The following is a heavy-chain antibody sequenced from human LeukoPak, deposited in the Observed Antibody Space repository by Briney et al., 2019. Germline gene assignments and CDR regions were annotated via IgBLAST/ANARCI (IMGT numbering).Heavy chain of an antibody. Sequence: PSETLSLTCTVAGGSISSYYWSWIRQPPGKGLEWIGYIYYRGSTNYNPSLKSRVTLSVETSKNQVSLKLSSVTAADTAVYYCARRRDYSDYWGQGTLVTVSS. CDR1: GGSISSYY. J-gene: IGHJ4*02. V-gene: IGHV4-59*08. CDR3: ARRRDYSDY. CDR2: IYYRGST.